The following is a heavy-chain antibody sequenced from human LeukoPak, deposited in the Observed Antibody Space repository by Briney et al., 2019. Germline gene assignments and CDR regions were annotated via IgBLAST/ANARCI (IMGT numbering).Heavy chain of an antibody. CDR3: ARVRRSYYYYMDV. CDR1: GGSFSGYY. Sequence: SETLSLTCAVYGGSFSGYYWSWIRQPPGKGLEWIGEINHSGSTNYNPSLKSRATISVDTSKNQFSLKLSSVTAADTAFYYCARVRRSYYYYMDVWGKGTTVTVSS. CDR2: INHSGST. J-gene: IGHJ6*03. V-gene: IGHV4-34*01.